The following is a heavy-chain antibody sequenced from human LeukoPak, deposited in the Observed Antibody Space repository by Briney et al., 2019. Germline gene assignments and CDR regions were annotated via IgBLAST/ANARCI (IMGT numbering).Heavy chain of an antibody. J-gene: IGHJ4*02. CDR1: GGSISSGSYY. Sequence: SETLSLTCTVSGGSISSGSYYWSWIRQPAGKGLEWIGHIYTSGSTNYNPSLKSRVTISVDTSKNQSSLNLSSVTAADTAAYYCARGYSYGYPLGYWGQGTLVTVSS. CDR3: ARGYSYGYPLGY. V-gene: IGHV4-61*09. CDR2: IYTSGST. D-gene: IGHD5-18*01.